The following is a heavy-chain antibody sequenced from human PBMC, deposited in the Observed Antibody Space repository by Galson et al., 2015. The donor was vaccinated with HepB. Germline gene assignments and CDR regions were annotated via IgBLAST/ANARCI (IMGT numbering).Heavy chain of an antibody. CDR3: ARGPRYCEDISCQIDYNYYRALDV. D-gene: IGHD3-9*01. Sequence: QSGAEVKKPGESLRISCKGSGYIFTDYFITWVRQTPGKGLEWMGRILPSDSYINYSPSFQGRVTISVDKSSSTAYLQWSSLKASDAAMYFCARGPRYCEDISCQIDYNYYRALDVWGQGTTVTVSS. CDR1: GYIFTDYF. V-gene: IGHV5-10-1*01. J-gene: IGHJ6*02. CDR2: ILPSDSYI.